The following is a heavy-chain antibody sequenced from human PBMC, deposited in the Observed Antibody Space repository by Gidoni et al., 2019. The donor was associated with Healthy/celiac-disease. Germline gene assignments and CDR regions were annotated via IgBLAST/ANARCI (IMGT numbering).Heavy chain of an antibody. CDR2: IYSGGST. J-gene: IGHJ3*02. Sequence: EVQLVASGGGLVQPGGSLRLSCAASGFTVSSNYMTWVRQAPGKGLEWVSVIYSGGSTYYADSVKGRFTISRDNSKNTLYLQMNSLRAEDTAVYYCATDYYDSSGYHTFDAFDIWGQGTMVTVSS. D-gene: IGHD3-22*01. V-gene: IGHV3-66*01. CDR3: ATDYYDSSGYHTFDAFDI. CDR1: GFTVSSNY.